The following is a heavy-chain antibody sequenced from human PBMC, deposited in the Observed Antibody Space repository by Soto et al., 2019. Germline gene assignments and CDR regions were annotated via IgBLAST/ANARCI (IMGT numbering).Heavy chain of an antibody. CDR3: ARDPAP. CDR1: GGSITRGGYY. J-gene: IGHJ5*02. CDR2: IYNSGTT. V-gene: IGHV4-31*01. Sequence: QVQLQESGPGLVKPSETLSLTCTVSGGSITRGGYYWSWIRQHPGKGLEWIGYIYNSGTTYYNPSLKSPLNISVNPSKNPFSLKTTSGTAADTAVYYCARDPAPWGQGTLVTVSS.